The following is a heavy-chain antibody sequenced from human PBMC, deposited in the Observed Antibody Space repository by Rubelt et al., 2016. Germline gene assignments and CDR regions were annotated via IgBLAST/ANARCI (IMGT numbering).Heavy chain of an antibody. CDR3: ARGLMAAPTGYGMDV. Sequence: GDGLEWVSSISSGSTYIYHADSVKGRFTISRDNAKNSLYLQMNSLRAEDTAVYYCARGLMAAPTGYGMDVWGQGTTVTVSS. D-gene: IGHD2-15*01. V-gene: IGHV3-21*01. J-gene: IGHJ6*02. CDR2: ISSGSTYI.